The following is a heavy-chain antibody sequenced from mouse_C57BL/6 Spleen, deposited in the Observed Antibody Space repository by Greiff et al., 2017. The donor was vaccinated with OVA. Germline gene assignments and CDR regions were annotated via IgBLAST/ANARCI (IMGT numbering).Heavy chain of an antibody. V-gene: IGHV1-15*01. Sequence: HVQLKASWAELVRPGASVTLSCKASGYTFTDYEMHWVKQTPVHGLEWIGAIDPETGGTAYNQKFKGKAILTADKSSSTAYMELRSLTSEDSAVYYCTRCYYGSSWFAYWGQGTLVTVSA. J-gene: IGHJ3*01. CDR3: TRCYYGSSWFAY. D-gene: IGHD1-1*01. CDR1: GYTFTDYE. CDR2: IDPETGGT.